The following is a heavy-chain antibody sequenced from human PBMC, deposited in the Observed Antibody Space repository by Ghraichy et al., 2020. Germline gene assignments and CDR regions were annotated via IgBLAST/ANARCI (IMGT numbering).Heavy chain of an antibody. J-gene: IGHJ5*02. CDR1: GGSISSYY. Sequence: SETLSLTCTVSGGSISSYYWSWIRQPAGKGLEWIGRIYTSGSTNYNPSLKSRVTMSVDTSKNQFSLKLSSVTAADTAVYYCAREGVTPGAGNWFDPWGQGTLVTVSS. CDR3: AREGVTPGAGNWFDP. CDR2: IYTSGST. D-gene: IGHD1-14*01. V-gene: IGHV4-4*07.